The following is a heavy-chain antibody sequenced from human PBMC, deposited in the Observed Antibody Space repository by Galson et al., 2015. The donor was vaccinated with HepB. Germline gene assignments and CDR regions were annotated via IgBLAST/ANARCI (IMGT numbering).Heavy chain of an antibody. CDR3: ASVFFGSGNSSACWCFDL. Sequence: SLRLSCAASGFTFSTYTMNWVRQAPGKGLESVSYISGTGTTIYYADSVKGRCIVSRDNAQNPLDLQMNSLRDEDTAVYYCASVFFGSGNSSACWCFDLWGRGTLVTVSS. CDR1: GFTFSTYT. J-gene: IGHJ2*01. CDR2: ISGTGTTI. V-gene: IGHV3-48*02. D-gene: IGHD3-10*01.